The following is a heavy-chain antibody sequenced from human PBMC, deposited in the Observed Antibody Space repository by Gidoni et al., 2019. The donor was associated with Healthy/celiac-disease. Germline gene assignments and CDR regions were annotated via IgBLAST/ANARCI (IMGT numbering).Heavy chain of an antibody. D-gene: IGHD6-13*01. J-gene: IGHJ4*02. Sequence: QVQLQQWGAGLLKPSETLSLTCAVSGGSFSGYYWSWIRQPPGKGLEWIGEINHSGSTNYNPSLKSRVTISVDTSKNQFSLKLSSVTAADTAVYYCAIFQQLAAREGIDYWGQGTLVTVSS. CDR3: AIFQQLAAREGIDY. CDR2: INHSGST. CDR1: GGSFSGYY. V-gene: IGHV4-34*01.